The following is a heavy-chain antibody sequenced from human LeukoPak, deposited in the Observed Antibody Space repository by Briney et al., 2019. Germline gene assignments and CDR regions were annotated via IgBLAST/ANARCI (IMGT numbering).Heavy chain of an antibody. CDR3: ARDVVVVAIGAFDI. CDR1: GGTFSSYA. CDR2: IIPIFGTA. D-gene: IGHD2-15*01. Sequence: SVKVSCKAPGGTFSSYAISWVRQAPGQGLEWMGGIIPIFGTANYAQKFQGRVTITADESTSTAYMELSSLRSEDTAVYYCARDVVVVAIGAFDIWGQGTMVTVSS. J-gene: IGHJ3*02. V-gene: IGHV1-69*13.